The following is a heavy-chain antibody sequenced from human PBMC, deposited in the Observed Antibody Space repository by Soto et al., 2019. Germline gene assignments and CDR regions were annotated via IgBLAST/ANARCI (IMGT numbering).Heavy chain of an antibody. V-gene: IGHV5-51*01. D-gene: IGHD4-4*01. CDR1: GYSFTSYW. J-gene: IGHJ6*02. CDR2: IYPGDSDT. CDR3: ARKPGGGLQWARDHYYGMDV. Sequence: GESLKISCKGSGYSFTSYWIGWVRQMPGKGLEWMGIIYPGDSDTRYSPSFQGQVTISADKSISTAYLQWSSLKASDTAMYYCARKPGGGLQWARDHYYGMDVWGQGTTVTVSS.